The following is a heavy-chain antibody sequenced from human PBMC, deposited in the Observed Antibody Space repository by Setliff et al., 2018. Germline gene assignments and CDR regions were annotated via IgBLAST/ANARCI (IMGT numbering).Heavy chain of an antibody. V-gene: IGHV3-66*04. CDR2: IYVGGKT. D-gene: IGHD3-9*01. CDR3: ARQTGLGGHNLKDGTFYGVDV. CDR1: GFTVNSNF. Sequence: LSCVGSGFTVNSNFMTWVRQAPGKGLEWLSVIYVGGKTFYADSVKGRFNISRDDSKNTLSLHLKNLRIDDTAMYFCARQTGLGGHNLKDGTFYGVDVWGQGIMVTVSS. J-gene: IGHJ6*02.